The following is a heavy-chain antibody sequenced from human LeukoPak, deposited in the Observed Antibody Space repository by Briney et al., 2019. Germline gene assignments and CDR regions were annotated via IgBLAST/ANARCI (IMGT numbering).Heavy chain of an antibody. CDR1: GGTFSRYA. Sequence: ASVTVSCKASGGTFSRYAISWVRQAPGQGLEWMGGIIPMSGTANYAQKFQGRVTVTADESTSTAYMELSSLRSEDTAMYYCARSEDSGSYFSFDYWGQGTLVAVSS. CDR2: IIPMSGTA. D-gene: IGHD1-26*01. J-gene: IGHJ4*02. V-gene: IGHV1-69*13. CDR3: ARSEDSGSYFSFDY.